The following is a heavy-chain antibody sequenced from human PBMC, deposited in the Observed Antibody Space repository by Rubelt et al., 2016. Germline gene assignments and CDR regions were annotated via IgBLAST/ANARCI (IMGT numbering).Heavy chain of an antibody. CDR3: AHRPGVGPKAVADAFDI. D-gene: IGHD6-13*01. Sequence: QITLKESGPTLVKPTQTLTLTCIFSGFSLSTSGVGVGWIRQPPGKALECLALIYWDDDKRYSPSLKSRLTITKGTSKNHVVLTMTNMDPVETATYYVAHRPGVGPKAVADAFDIWGQGTMVAVSS. CDR1: GFSLSTSGVG. V-gene: IGHV2-5*02. CDR2: IYWDDDK. J-gene: IGHJ3*02.